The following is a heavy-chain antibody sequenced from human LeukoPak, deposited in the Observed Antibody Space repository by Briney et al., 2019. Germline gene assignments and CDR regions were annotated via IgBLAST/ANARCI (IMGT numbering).Heavy chain of an antibody. CDR2: ISSSSSTI. J-gene: IGHJ5*02. CDR1: GFTFSSYE. V-gene: IGHV3-48*03. Sequence: PGGSLRLSCAASGFTFSSYEMNWVRQAPGKGLEWVSYISSSSSTIYYADSVKGRFTISRDNAKNSLYLQMNSLRAEDTAVYYCATYRQVLLPFEAWGQGTLITVSS. D-gene: IGHD2-8*02. CDR3: ATYRQVLLPFEA.